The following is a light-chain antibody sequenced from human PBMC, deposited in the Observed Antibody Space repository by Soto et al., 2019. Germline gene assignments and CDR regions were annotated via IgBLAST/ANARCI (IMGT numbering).Light chain of an antibody. CDR2: GAS. J-gene: IGKJ1*01. V-gene: IGKV3-20*01. CDR1: QSVSSNS. Sequence: EIVLTQSPGTLSLSPGDRVTLSCRASQSVSSNSLAWYQHKHGLAPRLLIHGASIRATGVPDRYRGSGSGTDFPLTINSLQPEDCAVYYWQQYGGSPRPFGRGTKV. CDR3: QQYGGSPRP.